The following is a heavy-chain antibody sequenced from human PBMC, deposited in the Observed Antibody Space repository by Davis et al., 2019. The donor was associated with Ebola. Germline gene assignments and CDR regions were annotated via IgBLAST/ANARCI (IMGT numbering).Heavy chain of an antibody. J-gene: IGHJ4*02. CDR1: GFTFSSYA. CDR2: ISYDGSNK. Sequence: GESLKISCAASGFTFSSYAMHWVRQAPGKGLEWVAVISYDGSNKYYADSVKGRFTISRDNSKNTLYLQMNSLRAEDTAVYYCARPYSSGWSLGYWGQGTLVTVSS. CDR3: ARPYSSGWSLGY. V-gene: IGHV3-30-3*01. D-gene: IGHD6-19*01.